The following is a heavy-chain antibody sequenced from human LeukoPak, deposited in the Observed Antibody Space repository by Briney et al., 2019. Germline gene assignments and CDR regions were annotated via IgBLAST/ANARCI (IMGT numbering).Heavy chain of an antibody. CDR2: ISGSGGST. J-gene: IGHJ4*02. CDR1: GFTFSSYA. CDR3: AKEGFYCSGGSCYPDY. V-gene: IGHV3-23*01. D-gene: IGHD2-15*01. Sequence: GGSLRLSCAASGFTFSSYAMSWVRQAPGKGLEWVSAISGSGGSTYYADSVKGRFAISRDNSKNTLYLQMNSLRAEDTAVYYCAKEGFYCSGGSCYPDYWGQGTLVTVSS.